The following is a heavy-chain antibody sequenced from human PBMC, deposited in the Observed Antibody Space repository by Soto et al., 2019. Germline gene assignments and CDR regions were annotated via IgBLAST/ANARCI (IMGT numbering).Heavy chain of an antibody. V-gene: IGHV4-34*01. CDR1: GGSFSGYY. J-gene: IGHJ4*02. CDR3: ARSVPYGSGSCEFDY. Sequence: SETLSLTCAVYGGSFSGYYWSWIRQPPGKGLEWIGEINHSGSTNYNPSLKSRVTISVDTSKNQFSLKLSSVTAADTAVYYCARSVPYGSGSCEFDYWGQGTLVTVSS. CDR2: INHSGST. D-gene: IGHD3-10*01.